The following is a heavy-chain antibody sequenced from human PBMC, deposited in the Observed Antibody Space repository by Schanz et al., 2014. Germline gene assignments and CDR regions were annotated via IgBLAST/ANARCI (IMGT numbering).Heavy chain of an antibody. J-gene: IGHJ4*02. V-gene: IGHV1-18*01. CDR1: GGTFTSYA. Sequence: QVQLVQSGPEVKKPGASVRVSCKASGGTFTSYAFSWVRQAPGQGLEWMGRINPNSGDTNYAPKVQDRVTMTTDTSTSTAYMELRSLRSDDTAVYYCARGWGYDALTGYVFWGQGTLVTVSS. D-gene: IGHD3-9*01. CDR3: ARGWGYDALTGYVF. CDR2: INPNSGDT.